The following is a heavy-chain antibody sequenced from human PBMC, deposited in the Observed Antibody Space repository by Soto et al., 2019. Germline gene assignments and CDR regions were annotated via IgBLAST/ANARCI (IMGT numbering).Heavy chain of an antibody. CDR3: ARLGPYGSETYSFRYNWFVP. CDR1: GFTVSSSH. J-gene: IGHJ5*02. Sequence: GGSLRLSCTTSGFTVSSSHMSWVRQAPGKGLDWVSVIYSGGNSYYAVSVQGRFTISRDNSKNTVYLQMNSLRGEDTAIYYCARLGPYGSETYSFRYNWFVPCGQGTLVTVSS. V-gene: IGHV3-53*01. CDR2: IYSGGNS. D-gene: IGHD3-10*01.